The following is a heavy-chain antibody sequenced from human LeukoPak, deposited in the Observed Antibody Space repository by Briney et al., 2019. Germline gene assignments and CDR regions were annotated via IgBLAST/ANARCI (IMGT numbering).Heavy chain of an antibody. CDR3: ARDGRASYYYYYMDV. CDR2: IYYSGTT. CDR1: GGSISSSNYH. J-gene: IGHJ6*03. Sequence: SETLSLTFTISGGSISSSNYHWGWIRQPPGKGLEWIGSIYYSGTTYYNPSLKSRVTISVDTSKNQFFLKLTSVTAADTAVYYCARDGRASYYYYYMDVWGEGTTVTVSS. V-gene: IGHV4-39*07.